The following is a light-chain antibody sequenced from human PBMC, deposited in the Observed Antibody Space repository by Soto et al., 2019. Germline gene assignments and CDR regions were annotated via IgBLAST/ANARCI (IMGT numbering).Light chain of an antibody. J-gene: IGKJ1*01. Sequence: IVLTQSLATLSVSPGNRATLSCRASKSVSSNLAWYQQKPGQAPRLLIYGASTRATGIPARFSGSGSGTEFTLTITGLQSEDFAVYYCQQYNGWPWTFGLGTKVDIK. V-gene: IGKV3-15*01. CDR1: KSVSSN. CDR2: GAS. CDR3: QQYNGWPWT.